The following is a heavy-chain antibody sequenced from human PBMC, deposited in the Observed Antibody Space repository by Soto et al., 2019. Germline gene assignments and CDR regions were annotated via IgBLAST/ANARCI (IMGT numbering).Heavy chain of an antibody. CDR3: ALVFCGGNCYSPRLRYGIDV. CDR2: AHYTGRH. D-gene: IGHD2-21*02. J-gene: IGHJ6*02. V-gene: IGHV4-59*11. CDR1: GGSISSHY. Sequence: NPSETLSLTCSVSGGSISSHYCNWIRQSPGKGLEWVGYAHYTGRHYYNPSLRSRVAISVDTSNNQFSLRLSSLTAADTAVYYCALVFCGGNCYSPRLRYGIDVWGQGTTVTVSS.